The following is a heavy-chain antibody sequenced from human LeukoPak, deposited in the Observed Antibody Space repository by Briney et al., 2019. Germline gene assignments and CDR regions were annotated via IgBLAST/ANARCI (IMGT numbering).Heavy chain of an antibody. J-gene: IGHJ3*02. CDR2: ISAYNGNT. Sequence: ASVKVSCKASGYTFTSYGISWVRQAPGQGLEWMGWISAYNGNTNYAQKLQGRVTMTTDTSTSTAYMELRSLRSDDTAAYYCARDGVVRGVMFLRAFDIWGQGTMVTVSS. D-gene: IGHD3-10*01. CDR3: ARDGVVRGVMFLRAFDI. V-gene: IGHV1-18*01. CDR1: GYTFTSYG.